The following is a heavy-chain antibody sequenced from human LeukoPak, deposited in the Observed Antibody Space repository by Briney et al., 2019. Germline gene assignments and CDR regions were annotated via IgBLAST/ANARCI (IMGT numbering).Heavy chain of an antibody. V-gene: IGHV1-46*01. CDR2: INPSGGST. D-gene: IGHD1-26*01. CDR1: GYTYTNYY. J-gene: IGHJ4*02. CDR3: ARVRSGSYSRYYFDY. Sequence: ASLNDSCQASGYTYTNYYMHWVRQAPGQGLEWMGIINPSGGSTSYAQKFQRRVTMTRDTSTSTVYMELSSLRSEETAVYYCARVRSGSYSRYYFDYWGQGTLVTVSS.